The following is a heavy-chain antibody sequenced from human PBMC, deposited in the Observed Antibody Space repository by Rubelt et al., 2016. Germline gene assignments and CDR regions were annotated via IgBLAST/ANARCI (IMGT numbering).Heavy chain of an antibody. CDR3: ARGSYYFDY. V-gene: IGHV3-74*01. D-gene: IGHD2-21*01. CDR2: INSDGSST. Sequence: QVPGKGLVWVSRINSDGSSTSYVDSVKSRFTISRDNAKNKLYLQMNSLSDEDTAVYYCARGSYYFDYWGQGTLVTVSS. J-gene: IGHJ4*02.